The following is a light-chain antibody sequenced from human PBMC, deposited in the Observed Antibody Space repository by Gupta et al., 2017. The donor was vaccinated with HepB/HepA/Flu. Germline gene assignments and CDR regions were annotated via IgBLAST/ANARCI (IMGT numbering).Light chain of an antibody. CDR2: QDS. V-gene: IGLV3-1*01. Sequence: SYELTQPPSVSVFPGQTASITCSGDKLGEKYTWWYQQKAGQSPVLVINQDSKGPSGIPERFSGTNSGNTATLTISGTQAMDEADYYCQAWDSTTVIFGGGSKLTVL. J-gene: IGLJ2*01. CDR1: KLGEKY. CDR3: QAWDSTTVI.